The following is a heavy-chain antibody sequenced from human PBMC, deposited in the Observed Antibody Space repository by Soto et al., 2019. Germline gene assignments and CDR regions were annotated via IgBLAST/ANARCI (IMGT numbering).Heavy chain of an antibody. J-gene: IGHJ4*02. V-gene: IGHV3-74*01. CDR2: IDTSGSST. CDR3: AKDSWYFDL. CDR1: GFIFTNFW. Sequence: PGGSLRLSCEASGFIFTNFWMHWVRRVPGKGLVWVSRIDTSGSSTSYADSVKGRFTISRDNAKNTVSLQMNSLRAEDTGVYYCAKDSWYFDLWSQGSLVTVSS. D-gene: IGHD6-13*01.